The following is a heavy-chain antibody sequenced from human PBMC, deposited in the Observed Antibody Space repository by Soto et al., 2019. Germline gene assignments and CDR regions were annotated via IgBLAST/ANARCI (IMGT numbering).Heavy chain of an antibody. CDR3: ARGKIVVPAATFDY. Sequence: QVQLQQWGAGLLKPSETLSLTCAVYGGSFSGYYWSWIRQPPGKGLEWIGEINHSGSTNYNPSLKSRVTISVDTSKNQFSLMLSSVTAADTAVYYCARGKIVVPAATFDYWGQGTLVTVSS. D-gene: IGHD2-2*01. CDR2: INHSGST. J-gene: IGHJ4*02. V-gene: IGHV4-34*01. CDR1: GGSFSGYY.